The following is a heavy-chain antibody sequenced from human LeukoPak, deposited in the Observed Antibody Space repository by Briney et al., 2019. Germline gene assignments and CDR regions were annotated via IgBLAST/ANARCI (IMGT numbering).Heavy chain of an antibody. CDR2: INHSGST. CDR3: ATAPQSSGYYSY. J-gene: IGHJ4*02. Sequence: SETLSLTCAVYGGSFSGYYWSWIRQPPGKGLEWIGEINHSGSTNYNPSLKSRVTISVDASKNQFSLKLSSVTAADTAVYYCATAPQSSGYYSYWGQGTLVTVSS. CDR1: GGSFSGYY. D-gene: IGHD3-3*01. V-gene: IGHV4-34*01.